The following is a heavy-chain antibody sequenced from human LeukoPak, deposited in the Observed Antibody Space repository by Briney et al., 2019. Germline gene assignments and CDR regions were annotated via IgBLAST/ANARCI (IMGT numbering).Heavy chain of an antibody. CDR1: GFTFDDYA. CDR3: AKDADPGMYDSSGLDY. Sequence: PGGSLRLSCAASGFTFDDYAMHWVRQAPGKGLEWVSGISWNSGSIGYADSVKGRFTISRDNAKNSLYLQMNSLRAEDTALYYCAKDADPGMYDSSGLDYWGQGTLVTVSS. CDR2: ISWNSGSI. J-gene: IGHJ4*02. V-gene: IGHV3-9*01. D-gene: IGHD3-22*01.